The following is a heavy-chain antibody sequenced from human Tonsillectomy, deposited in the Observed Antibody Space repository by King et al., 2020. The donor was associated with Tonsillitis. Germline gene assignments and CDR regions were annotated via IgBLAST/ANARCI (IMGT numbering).Heavy chain of an antibody. V-gene: IGHV3-30*10. Sequence: VQLVESGGGVVQPGRSLRLSCAASGFTFSSFAMHWVRQAPGKGLEWVAVISYDGSNKYYTESVKGRFTISRDNSKNTLYLQMNSLRAEDTAVYYCAREKYDILTGGFDPWGQGTLVTVSS. CDR1: GFTFSSFA. D-gene: IGHD3-9*01. CDR3: AREKYDILTGGFDP. CDR2: ISYDGSNK. J-gene: IGHJ5*02.